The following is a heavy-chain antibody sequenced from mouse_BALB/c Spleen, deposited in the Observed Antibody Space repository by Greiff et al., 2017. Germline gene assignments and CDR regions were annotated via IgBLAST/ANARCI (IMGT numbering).Heavy chain of an antibody. Sequence: EGQLVESGGGLVQPGGALKISCAAPGITFSSYGLSWVRPTPDKRLELVATIISNGCSTYYPDSVKGRFTISRDNAKNTLYLQMSSLKSEDTAMYYCARDGLLFDYWGQGTTLTVSS. CDR1: GITFSSYG. V-gene: IGHV5-6-3*01. J-gene: IGHJ2*01. CDR2: IISNGCST. CDR3: ARDGLLFDY. D-gene: IGHD1-1*01.